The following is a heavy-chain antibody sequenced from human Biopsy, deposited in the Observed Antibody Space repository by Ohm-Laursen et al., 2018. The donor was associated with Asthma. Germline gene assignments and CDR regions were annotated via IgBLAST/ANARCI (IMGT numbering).Heavy chain of an antibody. CDR1: GGTFSNYA. D-gene: IGHD3-10*01. Sequence: ASVKVSCKASGGTFSNYAISWVRQAPGQGLEWMGGNIPMFGTTNYAQKFQGRVTITADESTSTAYMELSSPRSDDTAVYFCARAVDYSHYYGIDVWGQGTTVTVS. J-gene: IGHJ6*02. CDR3: ARAVDYSHYYGIDV. V-gene: IGHV1-69*13. CDR2: NIPMFGTT.